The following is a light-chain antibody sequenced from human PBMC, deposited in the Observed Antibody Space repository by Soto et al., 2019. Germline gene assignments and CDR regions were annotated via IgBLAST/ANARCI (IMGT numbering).Light chain of an antibody. CDR2: DAS. CDR1: QSVSSSY. V-gene: IGKV3D-20*02. Sequence: EIVWAQSPGTLSLSPGERATLSCRASQSVSSSYLAWYQQKPGQAPRLLIYDASNRATGIPVRFSGSGSGTEFTLTISSLEPEDFELYYCQQRNNWPITFGQGTRLEIK. J-gene: IGKJ5*01. CDR3: QQRNNWPIT.